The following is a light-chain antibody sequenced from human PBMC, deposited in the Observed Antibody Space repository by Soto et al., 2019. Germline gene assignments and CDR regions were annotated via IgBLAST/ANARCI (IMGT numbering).Light chain of an antibody. J-gene: IGKJ5*01. V-gene: IGKV1-33*01. CDR2: DAS. CDR3: QQYSHLIT. CDR1: QDISNY. Sequence: DIQMTESQSSLSASVGERVTITCQASQDISNYLNWYQQKLGKAPKLLIYDASNLETGVPSRFSGSGSGTDFTLTISSLQPEDIATYYCQQYSHLITVGQGKRLEIK.